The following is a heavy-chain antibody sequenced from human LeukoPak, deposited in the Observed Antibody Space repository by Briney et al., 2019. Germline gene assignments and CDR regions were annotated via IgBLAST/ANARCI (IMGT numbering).Heavy chain of an antibody. J-gene: IGHJ4*02. CDR2: IYSGGST. CDR3: ANIVGIAAADY. V-gene: IGHV3-53*05. CDR1: GFTVSTNY. Sequence: GGSLRLSCAASGFTVSTNYMSWVRQAAGKGLEWVSVIYSGGSTYYADSVKGRFTISRDNFKNTLYLQMNSLRAEDTAVYYCANIVGIAAADYWGQGTLVTVSS. D-gene: IGHD6-13*01.